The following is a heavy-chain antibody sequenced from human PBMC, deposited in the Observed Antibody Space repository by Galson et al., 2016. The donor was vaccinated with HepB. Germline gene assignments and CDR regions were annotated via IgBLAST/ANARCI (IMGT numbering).Heavy chain of an antibody. CDR1: GFIFKDYA. CDR2: ISWNSGSI. V-gene: IGHV3-9*01. J-gene: IGHJ1*01. D-gene: IGHD1-26*01. CDR3: AQDKASMSVGATNFQH. Sequence: SLRLSCAASGFIFKDYAMHWVQQAPGKGLEWVSSISWNSGSIGYAGCVKGRFTISRDNAKNSLYLQVNSLRAEDTAFYYCAQDKASMSVGATNFQHWGQGTLVTVSS.